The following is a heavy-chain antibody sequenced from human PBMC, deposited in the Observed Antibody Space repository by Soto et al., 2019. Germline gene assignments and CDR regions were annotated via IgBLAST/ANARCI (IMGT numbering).Heavy chain of an antibody. V-gene: IGHV4-4*07. J-gene: IGHJ6*02. CDR1: GASVCAYY. Sequence: PSETLSLTCTVSGASVCAYYWSWIRQPAGKGLEWIGRVNSSGSTNYNPSLKSRVTMSVDTSKNQLSLMLRSVTAADTAVFYCARGGSWYPGYYYGMDVWGQGTTVTVS. D-gene: IGHD6-13*01. CDR2: VNSSGST. CDR3: ARGGSWYPGYYYGMDV.